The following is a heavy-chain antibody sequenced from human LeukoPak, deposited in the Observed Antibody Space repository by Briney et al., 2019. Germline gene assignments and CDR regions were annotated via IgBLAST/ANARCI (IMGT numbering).Heavy chain of an antibody. D-gene: IGHD5-12*01. CDR3: ARVAERDYGGYDY. CDR1: GYTFTSYA. V-gene: IGHV1-3*01. J-gene: IGHJ4*02. CDR2: INAGNGNT. Sequence: ASVKVSCKASGYTFTSYAMHWVRQAPGQRLEWMGWINAGNGNTKYSQKFQGRVTITRDTSASTAYMELSSLRSEDTAVYYCARVAERDYGGYDYWGQGTLVTVSS.